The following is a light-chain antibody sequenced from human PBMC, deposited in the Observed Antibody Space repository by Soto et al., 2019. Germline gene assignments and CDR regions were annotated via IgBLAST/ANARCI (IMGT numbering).Light chain of an antibody. V-gene: IGLV2-18*02. Sequence: QSVLTQPPSVSRSPGQSVTISCTRTSSDVGKYDPVSWYQQSPGTAPKLILYEVTTRPSGVPARFSGSKSGNTASLIISGLQAEDEADYYCSSYVSTSRYVFGAGTKVTVL. CDR3: SSYVSTSRYV. J-gene: IGLJ1*01. CDR2: EVT. CDR1: SSDVGKYDP.